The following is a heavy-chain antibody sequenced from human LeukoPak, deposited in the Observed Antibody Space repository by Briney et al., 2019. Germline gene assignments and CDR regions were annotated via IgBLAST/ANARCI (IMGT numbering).Heavy chain of an antibody. D-gene: IGHD2-15*01. J-gene: IGHJ3*02. Sequence: SQTLSLTCTVSGGSISSGGYYWSWIRQHPGKGLEWIGYIYYSGSTYYNPSLRSRVTISVDTSKNQFSLNLSSVTAADTAVYFSARRRVVVASTDGASGAFDIWGQGTMVTVSS. V-gene: IGHV4-31*03. CDR2: IYYSGST. CDR1: GGSISSGGYY. CDR3: ARRRVVVASTDGASGAFDI.